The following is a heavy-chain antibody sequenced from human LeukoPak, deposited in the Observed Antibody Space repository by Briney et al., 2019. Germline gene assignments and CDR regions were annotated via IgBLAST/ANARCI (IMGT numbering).Heavy chain of an antibody. CDR2: IYPGDSET. CDR3: ARRPYDSSGYCFDY. V-gene: IGHV5-51*01. J-gene: IGHJ4*02. Sequence: GESLKISCKGSGYSFTSYWIGWVRQMPGKGLEWMGIIYPGDSETRYSPSFQGQVTMSADKSIRTVYLQWSSLKASDTAMYYCARRPYDSSGYCFDYWGRGTLVTVSS. CDR1: GYSFTSYW. D-gene: IGHD3-22*01.